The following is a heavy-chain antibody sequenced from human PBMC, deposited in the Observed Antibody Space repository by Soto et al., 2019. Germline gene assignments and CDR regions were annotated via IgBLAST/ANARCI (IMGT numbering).Heavy chain of an antibody. CDR3: ARRSYDFWSGYYTGSWFDP. D-gene: IGHD3-3*01. J-gene: IGHJ5*02. Sequence: ASVKVSCKASGYTFTSYDINWVRQATGQGLEWMGWMNPNSGNTGYAQKFQGRVTMTRNTSISTAYMELSSLRSEDTAVYYCARRSYDFWSGYYTGSWFDPWGQGTLVTVSS. V-gene: IGHV1-8*01. CDR2: MNPNSGNT. CDR1: GYTFTSYD.